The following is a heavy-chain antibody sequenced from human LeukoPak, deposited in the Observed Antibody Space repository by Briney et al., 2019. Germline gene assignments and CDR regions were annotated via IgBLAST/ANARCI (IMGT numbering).Heavy chain of an antibody. Sequence: TGGSLRLSCAASGFTFSSYAMSWVRQAPGKGLGWVSGISGSGGGTYYADSVKGRFTISRDNSKNTPYLQMNSLRAEDTAVYFCANSQRSSWNYYFDHWGQGTLVTVSS. CDR3: ANSQRSSWNYYFDH. CDR1: GFTFSSYA. V-gene: IGHV3-23*01. J-gene: IGHJ4*02. D-gene: IGHD6-13*01. CDR2: ISGSGGGT.